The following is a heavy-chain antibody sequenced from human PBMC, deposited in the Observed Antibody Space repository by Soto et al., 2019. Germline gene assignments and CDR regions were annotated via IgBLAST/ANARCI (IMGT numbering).Heavy chain of an antibody. CDR1: GFAFTGYT. Sequence: EVQLVESGGALVKPGGSLTLSCAASGFAFTGYTMNWVHQAPGTGLEWVSSIASGSNSVDYADSLKGRFTVSRDNAKNSLSLHMHSLRVEDTAVYYCARDSGFYYDSGQKHYYGMDVWGQGTTVIVSS. CDR2: IASGSNSV. J-gene: IGHJ6*02. D-gene: IGHD3-16*01. V-gene: IGHV3-21*02. CDR3: ARDSGFYYDSGQKHYYGMDV.